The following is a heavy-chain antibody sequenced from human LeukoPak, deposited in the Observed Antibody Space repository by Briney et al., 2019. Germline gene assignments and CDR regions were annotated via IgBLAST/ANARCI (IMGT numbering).Heavy chain of an antibody. V-gene: IGHV3-7*01. CDR3: ARVMVYSYGSPFDY. D-gene: IGHD5-18*01. CDR2: INQHGSEK. Sequence: PGGSLRLSCAASGFTFSNFWMSWVRQAPGKGLEWVASINQHGSEKYYVDSVKGRFTISRDNAKNSLYLRMNSLRAEDTAVYYCARVMVYSYGSPFDYWGQGTLVTVSS. J-gene: IGHJ4*02. CDR1: GFTFSNFW.